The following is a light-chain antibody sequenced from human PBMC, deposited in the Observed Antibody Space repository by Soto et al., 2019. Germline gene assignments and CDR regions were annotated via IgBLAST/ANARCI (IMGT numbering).Light chain of an antibody. CDR3: VHDYNYPRT. CDR2: AAS. J-gene: IGKJ1*01. Sequence: AIQMTQFPSSLSASVGDGVTITCRASQGIRNDLGWYQQRPGKAPKLLIYAASTLQSGVPSRFSGSGSGTDFTRIISSLQPEDSATSYCVHDYNYPRTFGQGTKVEVK. V-gene: IGKV1-6*01. CDR1: QGIRND.